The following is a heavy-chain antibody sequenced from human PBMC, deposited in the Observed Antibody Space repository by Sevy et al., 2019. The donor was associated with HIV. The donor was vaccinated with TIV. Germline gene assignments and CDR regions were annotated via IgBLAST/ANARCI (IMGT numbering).Heavy chain of an antibody. V-gene: IGHV3-21*01. J-gene: IGHJ4*02. Sequence: GGSLRLSCAASGFIFSNYSMNWVRQAPGKGLEWVSSISGRSSYIYNADSVKGRFNISRDNAKNSLYLQMNSLRAEDTAVYYCARVLRVVRIDYFDYWGQGTLVTVSS. CDR2: ISGRSSYI. CDR1: GFIFSNYS. CDR3: ARVLRVVRIDYFDY. D-gene: IGHD2-2*01.